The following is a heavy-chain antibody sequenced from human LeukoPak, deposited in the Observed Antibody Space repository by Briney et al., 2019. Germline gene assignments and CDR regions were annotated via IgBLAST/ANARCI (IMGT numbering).Heavy chain of an antibody. Sequence: SETLSLTCSVSGGSMRGSNDYYWAWIRQAPGKGLAWIGHVFYSGRADSNPSLRGRVTMSADTSKNQFSLQLTSVTAADTAVYYCARHVDGYSFGLPRYYFDFWGQGLLVTVS. CDR1: GGSMRGSNDYY. V-gene: IGHV4-39*01. CDR2: VFYSGRA. CDR3: ARHVDGYSFGLPRYYFDF. J-gene: IGHJ4*02. D-gene: IGHD5-18*01.